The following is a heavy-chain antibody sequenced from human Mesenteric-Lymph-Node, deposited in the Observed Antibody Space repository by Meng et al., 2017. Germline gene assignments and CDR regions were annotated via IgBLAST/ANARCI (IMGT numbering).Heavy chain of an antibody. D-gene: IGHD5-18*01. CDR3: ATVIDPGYTYGRHDAFDV. CDR2: INPSSNYI. V-gene: IGHV3-21*01. Sequence: GESLKISCAASGFTFSGYNMNWVRQAPGKGLEWLSSINPSSNYIYYADSVKGRFTISRDNARDSVYLQMNSLRAEDTAVYYCATVIDPGYTYGRHDAFDVWGQGTMVTVSS. J-gene: IGHJ3*01. CDR1: GFTFSGYN.